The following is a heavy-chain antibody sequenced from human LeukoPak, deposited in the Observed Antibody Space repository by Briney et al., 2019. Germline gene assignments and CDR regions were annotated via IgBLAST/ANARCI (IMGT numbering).Heavy chain of an antibody. J-gene: IGHJ4*02. V-gene: IGHV3-21*01. D-gene: IGHD2-2*01. CDR2: ISHSGYDI. CDR3: ANHFACGSTTCPSFDD. CDR1: GFAFGRYS. Sequence: GGSLTLTCVASGFAFGRYSFNWVRRAPGEGLERVWSISHSGYDIYYADAVKGRFTISRDNAKNSLSLQMNNLRVEDTAVYYCANHFACGSTTCPSFDDWGQGTLVTVSS.